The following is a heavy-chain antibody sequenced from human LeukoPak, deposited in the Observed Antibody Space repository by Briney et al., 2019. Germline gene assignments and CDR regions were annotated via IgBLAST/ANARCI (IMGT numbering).Heavy chain of an antibody. D-gene: IGHD3-3*01. CDR2: ISGSGGST. Sequence: PGRSLRLSCAASGFTFSSYAMHWVRQAPGKGLEWVSAISGSGGSTYYADSVKGRFTTSRDNSKNTLYLQMNSLRAEDTAVYYCAKNIGGYQFDYWGQGTLVTVSS. CDR1: GFTFSSYA. J-gene: IGHJ4*02. CDR3: AKNIGGYQFDY. V-gene: IGHV3-23*01.